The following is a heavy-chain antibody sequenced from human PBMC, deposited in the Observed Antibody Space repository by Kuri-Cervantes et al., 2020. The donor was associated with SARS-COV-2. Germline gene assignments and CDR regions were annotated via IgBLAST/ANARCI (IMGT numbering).Heavy chain of an antibody. J-gene: IGHJ4*02. CDR3: SPSHFSGWYYFDY. Sequence: GGSLRLSCAASGFTFSSYAMHWVRQAPGKGLEWVAFIRYDGSNKYYADSVKGRFTISRDNSKNTLYLQMNSLRAEDTAVYYCSPSHFSGWYYFDYWGQGALVTVSS. V-gene: IGHV3-30*02. D-gene: IGHD6-19*01. CDR2: IRYDGSNK. CDR1: GFTFSSYA.